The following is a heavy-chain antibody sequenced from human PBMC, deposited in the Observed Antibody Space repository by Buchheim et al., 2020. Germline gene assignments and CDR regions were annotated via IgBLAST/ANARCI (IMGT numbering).Heavy chain of an antibody. CDR3: SRGYYGSGAWQFDF. CDR1: GFTFGDYA. Sequence: EVQMVEAGGGLEQPGRSLRLSCTASGFTFGDYAVSWVRQASGQGLEWVGFIRSESFGGTTEYAASVKDRFVISRDDSKSIAYLHMDSLRTEDTAVYYCSRGYYGSGAWQFDFWGRGTL. V-gene: IGHV3-49*04. CDR2: IRSESFGGTT. J-gene: IGHJ2*01. D-gene: IGHD3-10*01.